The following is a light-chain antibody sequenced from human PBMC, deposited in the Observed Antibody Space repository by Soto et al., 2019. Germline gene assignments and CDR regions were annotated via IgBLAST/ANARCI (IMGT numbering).Light chain of an antibody. Sequence: DIVLTQSPDSLAVSLGARATINCKSSQSVLFSSNNLNYLAWYQQKPGQPPKLLIYWASTRDSGVPDQFSGSGSGTNFTLIINSLQAEDVAVYYCQQHYSTPLTFGGGTNVEIK. J-gene: IGKJ4*01. CDR1: QSVLFSSNNLNY. CDR3: QQHYSTPLT. V-gene: IGKV4-1*01. CDR2: WAS.